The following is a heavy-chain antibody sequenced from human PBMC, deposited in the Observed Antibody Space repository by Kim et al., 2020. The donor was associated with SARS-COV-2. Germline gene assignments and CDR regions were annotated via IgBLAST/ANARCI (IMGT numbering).Heavy chain of an antibody. D-gene: IGHD6-13*01. CDR3: ARVGSTAAAGVIDY. Sequence: GGSLRLSCAASGFIFSDYYMSWFRQAPGRGLEWVSYISSSTSHTPYADSVKGRFIVSRNNAQNSLYLQMNSLRAEDTAIYYCARVGSTAAAGVIDYWGQG. J-gene: IGHJ4*02. CDR1: GFIFSDYY. CDR2: ISSSTSHT. V-gene: IGHV3-11*05.